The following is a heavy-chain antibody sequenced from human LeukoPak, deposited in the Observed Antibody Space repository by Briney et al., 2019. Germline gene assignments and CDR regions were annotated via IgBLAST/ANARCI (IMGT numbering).Heavy chain of an antibody. CDR2: ISTNGGST. Sequence: GGSLRLSCAASGFTFGSYTMHWVRQAPGKGLEYVSAISTNGGSTYYANSVKGRFTIPRDNSKNTLYLQMGSLTAEDMAVYYCARTSYFWSGYYFDYWGQGTLVTVSS. D-gene: IGHD3-3*01. J-gene: IGHJ4*02. CDR3: ARTSYFWSGYYFDY. V-gene: IGHV3-64*01. CDR1: GFTFGSYT.